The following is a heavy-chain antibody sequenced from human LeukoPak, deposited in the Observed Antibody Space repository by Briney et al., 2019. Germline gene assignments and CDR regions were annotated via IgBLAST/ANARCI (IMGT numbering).Heavy chain of an antibody. J-gene: IGHJ3*02. CDR1: GGSISSYY. D-gene: IGHD5-18*01. Sequence: PSETLSLTCTVSGGSISSYYWSWIRQSPGKGLECIGYIHYTGSTNYNPSLKSRVTISVDTSKNQFSLKLSSVTAADTAVYYCARGRGTAMVTGDIWGQGTMVTVSS. V-gene: IGHV4-59*01. CDR2: IHYTGST. CDR3: ARGRGTAMVTGDI.